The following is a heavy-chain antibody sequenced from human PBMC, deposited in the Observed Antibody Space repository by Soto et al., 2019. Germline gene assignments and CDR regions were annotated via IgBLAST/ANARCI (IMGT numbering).Heavy chain of an antibody. CDR1: GGTFSSYA. D-gene: IGHD2-2*01. V-gene: IGHV1-69*13. Sequence: SVKVSCKASGGTFSSYAISWVRQAPGQGLEWMGGIIPIFGTASYAQKFQGRVTITADESTSTAYMELSSLRSEDTAVYYCARDSCISTSCYHDSYYYYGMDVWGQGTTVTVSS. J-gene: IGHJ6*02. CDR3: ARDSCISTSCYHDSYYYYGMDV. CDR2: IIPIFGTA.